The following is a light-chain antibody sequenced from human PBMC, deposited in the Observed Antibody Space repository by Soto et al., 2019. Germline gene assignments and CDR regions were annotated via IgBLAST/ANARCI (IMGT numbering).Light chain of an antibody. J-gene: IGKJ1*01. Sequence: EIMMTQSHATLSASPGDRATLXCRASQSVSSNLAWYQQKPGQAPSLLIYGAFTRATGIPARFSGTGSGTEFTLTISSLQSEDFALYYCQQYNDWPLTFGQGTKVDIK. V-gene: IGKV3-15*01. CDR1: QSVSSN. CDR2: GAF. CDR3: QQYNDWPLT.